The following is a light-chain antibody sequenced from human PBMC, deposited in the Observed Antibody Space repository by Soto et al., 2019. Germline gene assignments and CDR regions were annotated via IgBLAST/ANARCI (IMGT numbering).Light chain of an antibody. V-gene: IGLV2-14*01. Sequence: QSALTQPASVSGSPGQSITISCTGTSSDVGGYNYVSWYQQHPGKAPKLMIYDVSNRPSGVSNRFSGSKSGNTASLTIPGLQAEDEADYYCSSYTSSGTLVVFGGGTKLTVL. J-gene: IGLJ2*01. CDR2: DVS. CDR3: SSYTSSGTLVV. CDR1: SSDVGGYNY.